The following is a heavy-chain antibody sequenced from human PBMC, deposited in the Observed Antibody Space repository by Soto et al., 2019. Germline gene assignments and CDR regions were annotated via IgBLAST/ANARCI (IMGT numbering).Heavy chain of an antibody. Sequence: SETLSFTCTVSGGSISSYYWSLIRQPPGKGLECIGYIYYSGSTNYNPSLKSRVTISVDTSKNQFSLKLSSVTAADTAVYYCARDYHDILTGYRAGGMDVWGQGTTVTVS. J-gene: IGHJ6*01. CDR1: GGSISSYY. D-gene: IGHD3-9*01. CDR3: ARDYHDILTGYRAGGMDV. V-gene: IGHV4-59*01. CDR2: IYYSGST.